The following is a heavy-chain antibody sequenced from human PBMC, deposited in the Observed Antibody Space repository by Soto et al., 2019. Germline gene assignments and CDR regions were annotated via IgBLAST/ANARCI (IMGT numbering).Heavy chain of an antibody. CDR1: GFTFSIYA. CDR2: ISYDGSNK. D-gene: IGHD2-2*01. J-gene: IGHJ6*02. V-gene: IGHV3-30-3*01. CDR3: ARDLGPIILVSVALYGMDV. Sequence: GGSLRLSCAASGFTFSIYAMHWVRQAPGKGLEWVAVISYDGSNKKYADSVKGRFTISRDNSKNTLYLQMNSLRAEDTAVYYWARDLGPIILVSVALYGMDVWGQGTTVTVSS.